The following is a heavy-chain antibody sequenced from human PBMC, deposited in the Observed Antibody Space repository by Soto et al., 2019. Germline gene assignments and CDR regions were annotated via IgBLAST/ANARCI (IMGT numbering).Heavy chain of an antibody. CDR3: AKVNGYCTNGVCGGHFDY. CDR2: ISGSGGST. D-gene: IGHD2-8*01. CDR1: GFTFSSYA. J-gene: IGHJ4*02. V-gene: IGHV3-23*01. Sequence: GGSLRLSCAASGFTFSSYAMSWVRQAPGKGLEWVSAISGSGGSTYYADSVKGRFTISRDNSKNTLYLQMNSLRAEDTAVYYCAKVNGYCTNGVCGGHFDYWGQGTLVTVSS.